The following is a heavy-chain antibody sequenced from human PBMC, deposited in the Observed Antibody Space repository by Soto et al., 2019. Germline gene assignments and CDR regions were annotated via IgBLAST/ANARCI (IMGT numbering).Heavy chain of an antibody. D-gene: IGHD3-9*01. Sequence: EVQLLESGGGLVQPGGSLRLSCAASGFTFSSYAMSWVRQAPGKGLEWVSAISGSGGSTYYADSVKGRFTISRDNSKNTLYLQINSLRAEDTAVYYCAKDPSLRYFDRLLSAFDYWGQGTLVTVSS. J-gene: IGHJ4*02. CDR1: GFTFSSYA. CDR2: ISGSGGST. V-gene: IGHV3-23*01. CDR3: AKDPSLRYFDRLLSAFDY.